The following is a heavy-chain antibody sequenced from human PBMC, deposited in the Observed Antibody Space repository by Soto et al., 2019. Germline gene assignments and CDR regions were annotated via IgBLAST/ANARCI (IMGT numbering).Heavy chain of an antibody. CDR1: GFTFSSYS. Sequence: VGSLRLSCAASGFTFSSYSMNWVRQAPGKGLEWVSYISSSSSTIYYADSVKGRFTISRDNAKNSLYLQMNSLRAEDTAVYYCARDSGYSYGPLDYWGQGTLVTVSS. CDR3: ARDSGYSYGPLDY. CDR2: ISSSSSTI. D-gene: IGHD5-18*01. V-gene: IGHV3-48*01. J-gene: IGHJ4*02.